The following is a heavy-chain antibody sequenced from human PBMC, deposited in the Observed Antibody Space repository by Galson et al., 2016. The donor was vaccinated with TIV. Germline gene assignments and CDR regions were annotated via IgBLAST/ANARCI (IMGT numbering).Heavy chain of an antibody. CDR1: GFTFGDYY. Sequence: SLRLSCAASGFTFGDYYMTWIRQAPGQGLEWVASISSTGDYTYYAGSVKGRFTISRDSAKNSLYVQMDSLRAEDSAVYFCARDLGYTSTFCVGDCYLDALDIWGQGAMVTVSS. CDR2: ISSTGDYT. CDR3: ARDLGYTSTFCVGDCYLDALDI. J-gene: IGHJ3*02. V-gene: IGHV3-11*06. D-gene: IGHD2-21*02.